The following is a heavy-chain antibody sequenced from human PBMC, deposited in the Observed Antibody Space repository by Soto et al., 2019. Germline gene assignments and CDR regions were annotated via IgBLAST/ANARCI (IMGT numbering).Heavy chain of an antibody. V-gene: IGHV3-23*01. Sequence: EVQLLESGGGLVQPGGSLRLSCAASGFTFSSYAMSWVRQAPGKGLEWVSAISGSGGSTYYADSVKGRFTISRDNSKNTLYLQMNSLRAEDTAVYYCAKDLERRDLRDILTGYYLDGNDDYWGQGTLVTVSS. CDR1: GFTFSSYA. D-gene: IGHD3-9*01. J-gene: IGHJ4*02. CDR2: ISGSGGST. CDR3: AKDLERRDLRDILTGYYLDGNDDY.